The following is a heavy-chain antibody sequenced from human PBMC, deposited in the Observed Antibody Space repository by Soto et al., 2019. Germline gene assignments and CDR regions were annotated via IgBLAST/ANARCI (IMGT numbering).Heavy chain of an antibody. CDR1: GGSFSGYY. CDR2: INHSGST. Sequence: QVQLQQWGAGLLKPSETLSLTCAVYGGSFSGYYWSWIRQPPGKGLEWIGEINHSGSTNYNPSLKSRVTISVDTSTNQFSLKLSSVTAADTAVYYCARFYYDSSGYYYASNYYYYYGMDVWGQGTTVTVSS. V-gene: IGHV4-34*01. D-gene: IGHD3-22*01. J-gene: IGHJ6*02. CDR3: ARFYYDSSGYYYASNYYYYYGMDV.